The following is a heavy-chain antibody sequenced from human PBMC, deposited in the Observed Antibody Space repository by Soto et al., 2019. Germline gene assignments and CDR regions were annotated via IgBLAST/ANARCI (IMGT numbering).Heavy chain of an antibody. CDR2: INSDGSST. D-gene: IGHD4-4*01. CDR1: GLTLTRCA. CDR3: ARDLQHGSYYFDY. V-gene: IGHV3-74*01. Sequence: GGSRRLYCSACGLTLTRCAMHCYRQAPGKGLVWVSRINSDGSSTSYADSVKGRFTISRDNAKNTLYLQMNSLRAEDTAVYYCARDLQHGSYYFDYWGQGTLVTVSS. J-gene: IGHJ4*02.